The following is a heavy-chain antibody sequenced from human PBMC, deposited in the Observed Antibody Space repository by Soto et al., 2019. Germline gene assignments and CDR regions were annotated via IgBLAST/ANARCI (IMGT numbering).Heavy chain of an antibody. CDR1: GYTFTSYG. V-gene: IGHV1-18*01. D-gene: IGHD3-22*01. Sequence: ASVKVSCKASGYTFTSYGISWVRQAPGQGLEWMGWISAYNGNTNYAQKFQGRVTMTTDTSTSTVYMELRSLRSDDTAVYYCARVPDYYDSSGYYNDYWGQGTLVTVS. CDR3: ARVPDYYDSSGYYNDY. J-gene: IGHJ4*02. CDR2: ISAYNGNT.